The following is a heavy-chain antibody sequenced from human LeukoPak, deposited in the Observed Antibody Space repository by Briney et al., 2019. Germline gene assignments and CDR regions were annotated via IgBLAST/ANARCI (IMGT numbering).Heavy chain of an antibody. CDR3: ARRVGRWFGERAYYYNYMDV. Sequence: SETLSLTCAVYGGSFSGYYWSWIRQPPGKGLEWIGEINHSGSTNDSPSLKSRVTLSVDTSKNQFSLKLTSVTAADTAVYYCARRVGRWFGERAYYYNYMDVWGKGTTVTISS. J-gene: IGHJ6*03. D-gene: IGHD3-10*01. V-gene: IGHV4-34*01. CDR1: GGSFSGYY. CDR2: INHSGST.